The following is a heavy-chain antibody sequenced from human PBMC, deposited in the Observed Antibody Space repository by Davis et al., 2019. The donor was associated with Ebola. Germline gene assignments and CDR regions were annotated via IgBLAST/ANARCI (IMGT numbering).Heavy chain of an antibody. CDR3: AKAVGRAAYYSTYMDV. CDR1: GFTFSRYA. J-gene: IGHJ6*03. V-gene: IGHV3-23*01. Sequence: GESLKISCAASGFTFSRYAMTWVRQAPGKGLEWVSVISGDGDDTYYTDSVKGRFTISRDNFKNTLNLQMNSLGVEDTAVYYCAKAVGRAAYYSTYMDVWGKGTMVTVSS. CDR2: ISGDGDDT. D-gene: IGHD1-26*01.